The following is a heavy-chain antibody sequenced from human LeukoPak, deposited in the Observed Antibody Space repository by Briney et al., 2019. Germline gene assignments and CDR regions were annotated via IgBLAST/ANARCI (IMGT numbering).Heavy chain of an antibody. V-gene: IGHV1-18*01. D-gene: IGHD5-18*01. Sequence: ASVKVSCKASGYTFTSYGISWVRQAPGQGLEWMGWISAYNGNTNYAQKLQSRVTMTTDTSTSTAYMELRSLRSDDTAVYYCARVVQLWSPTNWFDPWGQGTLVTVSS. J-gene: IGHJ5*02. CDR3: ARVVQLWSPTNWFDP. CDR2: ISAYNGNT. CDR1: GYTFTSYG.